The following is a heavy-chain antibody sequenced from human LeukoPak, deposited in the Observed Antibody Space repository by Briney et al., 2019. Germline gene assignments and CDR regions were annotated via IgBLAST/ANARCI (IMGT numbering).Heavy chain of an antibody. CDR1: GYXXTXYA. Sequence: VSCXXXGYXXTXYAMTWLRQAPGQGPEWMGWINTNTGNPTFAQNFTGRFVFSLDTSVSTAYLQISSLKAEDTAVYYCARLGYCSSTTCGGAFDYWGQGTLVAVSS. V-gene: IGHV7-4-1*02. J-gene: IGHJ4*02. CDR2: INTNTGNP. CDR3: ARLGYCSSTTCGGAFDY. D-gene: IGHD2-2*01.